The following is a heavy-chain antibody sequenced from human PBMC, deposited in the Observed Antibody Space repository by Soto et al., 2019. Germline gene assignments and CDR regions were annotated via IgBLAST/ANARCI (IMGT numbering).Heavy chain of an antibody. Sequence: SETLSLTCAAYCGSFSGYYWSWIRQPPGKGLEWIGEINHSGSTNYNPSLKSRVTISVETSKNQFSLKLSSVTAADTAVYYCARGFGGYDFWSGYYTANVYGMDVWGQGTTVTVSS. CDR2: INHSGST. CDR3: ARGFGGYDFWSGYYTANVYGMDV. D-gene: IGHD3-3*01. CDR1: CGSFSGYY. J-gene: IGHJ6*02. V-gene: IGHV4-34*01.